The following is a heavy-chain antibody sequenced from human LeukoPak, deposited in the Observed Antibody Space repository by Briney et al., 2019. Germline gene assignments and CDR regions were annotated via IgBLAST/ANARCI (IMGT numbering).Heavy chain of an antibody. V-gene: IGHV1-69*13. J-gene: IGHJ6*03. CDR2: IIPIFGTA. CDR3: ASYCSSTSCRTRPGYYMDV. D-gene: IGHD2-2*01. CDR1: GGTFSSYA. Sequence: SVKVSCKASGGTFSSYAISWVRQAPGQGLEWMGGIIPIFGTANYAQKFHARVTITADESTSTAYMELSSLRSEDTAVYYCASYCSSTSCRTRPGYYMDVWGKGTTVTVSS.